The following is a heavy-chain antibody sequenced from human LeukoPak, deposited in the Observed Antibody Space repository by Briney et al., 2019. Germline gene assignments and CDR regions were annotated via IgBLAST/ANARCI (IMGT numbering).Heavy chain of an antibody. J-gene: IGHJ4*02. CDR2: TYYSGST. CDR1: GGSVSSDSHY. Sequence: PSETLSLTCTVSGGSVSSDSHYWSWIRQPPGKGLEWIGYTYYSGSTNYNPSLKSRVTISIDTSKNQFSLKLSSVTAADTAVYYCARTVSATPQVFDYWGQGTLVTVSS. CDR3: ARTVSATPQVFDY. V-gene: IGHV4-61*01. D-gene: IGHD6-25*01.